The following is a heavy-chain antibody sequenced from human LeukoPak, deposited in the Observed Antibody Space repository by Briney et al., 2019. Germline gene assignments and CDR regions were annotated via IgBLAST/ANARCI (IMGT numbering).Heavy chain of an antibody. CDR1: GFTFSTYA. V-gene: IGHV3-23*01. CDR3: AKPGSYYGSGSYSNECLDY. J-gene: IGHJ4*02. CDR2: ISGSGGST. Sequence: GGSLRLSCAASGFTFSTYAMTWVRQAPGKGLEWVSGISGSGGSTYYADSVKGRFTISRDNSKNTLYPQMNSLRAEDTALYYCAKPGSYYGSGSYSNECLDYWGQGTLVTVSS. D-gene: IGHD3-10*01.